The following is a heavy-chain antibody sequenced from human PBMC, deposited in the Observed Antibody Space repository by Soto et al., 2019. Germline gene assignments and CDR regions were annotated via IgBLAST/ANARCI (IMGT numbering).Heavy chain of an antibody. CDR2: IIPIFGTA. V-gene: IGHV1-69*01. CDR3: ARDRHEGDMTTDAHEDYFDY. Sequence: QVQLVQSGAEVKKPGSSVKVSCKAHGGTFSSYAISWVRQAPGQELEWMGGIIPIFGTANYAQKFQGRVTITADEARSTANMGSGSLRSEDTAVSYCARDRHEGDMTTDAHEDYFDYWGQGTMVTV. CDR1: GGTFSSYA. J-gene: IGHJ4*02. D-gene: IGHD3-16*01.